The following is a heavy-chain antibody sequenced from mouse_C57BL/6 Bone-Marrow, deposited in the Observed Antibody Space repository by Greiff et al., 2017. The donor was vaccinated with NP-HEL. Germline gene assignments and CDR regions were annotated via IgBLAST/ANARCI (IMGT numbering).Heavy chain of an antibody. V-gene: IGHV5-6*01. CDR2: ISSGGSYT. Sequence: EVKLVESGGDLVKPGGSLKLSCAASGFTFSSYGMSWVRQTPDKRLEWVATISSGGSYTYYPDSVKGRFTISRDNAKNTLYLQMSSLKSEDTAMYYWARPYYHAMDYWGQGTSVTVSS. J-gene: IGHJ4*01. CDR3: ARPYYHAMDY. D-gene: IGHD1-1*02. CDR1: GFTFSSYG.